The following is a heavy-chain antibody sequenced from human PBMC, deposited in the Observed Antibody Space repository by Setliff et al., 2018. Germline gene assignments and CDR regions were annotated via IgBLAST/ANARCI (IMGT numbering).Heavy chain of an antibody. CDR1: GLTFSSYA. Sequence: PGGSLRLSCVASGLTFSSYAMTWVRQAPGKGLEWLSAIRGSGGSTLYADSVKGRFTISRDNSKNTLYLQMNSLRPEDTAVYYCARLTGYTSGWASHWGQGTLVTVSS. J-gene: IGHJ4*02. V-gene: IGHV3-23*01. CDR2: IRGSGGST. D-gene: IGHD6-19*01. CDR3: ARLTGYTSGWASH.